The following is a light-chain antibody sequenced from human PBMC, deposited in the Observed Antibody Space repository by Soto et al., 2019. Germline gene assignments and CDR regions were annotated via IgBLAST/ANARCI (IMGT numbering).Light chain of an antibody. J-gene: IGKJ1*01. CDR1: QSISSW. CDR2: DAS. Sequence: DIQMTQSPSTLSASVGDRVTITCRASQSISSWLAWYQQKPGKAPKLLIYDASSLESGVPSRFSGRGSGTDFTLTISSLQPDDSASYYCQQYNSYPWTFGEGTKVEIK. CDR3: QQYNSYPWT. V-gene: IGKV1-5*01.